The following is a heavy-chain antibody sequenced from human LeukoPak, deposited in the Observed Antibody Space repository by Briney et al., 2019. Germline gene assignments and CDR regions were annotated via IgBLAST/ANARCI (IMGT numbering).Heavy chain of an antibody. CDR2: ISSSSSYI. D-gene: IGHD6-19*01. V-gene: IGHV3-21*01. CDR1: GFTFSSYS. Sequence: GGSLRLSCAASGFTFSSYSMNWVRRAPGKGLEWVSSISSSSSYIYYADSAKGRFTISRDNAKNSLYLQMNSLRAEDTAVYYCARAESSGWYHEFDYWGQGTLVTVSS. CDR3: ARAESSGWYHEFDY. J-gene: IGHJ4*02.